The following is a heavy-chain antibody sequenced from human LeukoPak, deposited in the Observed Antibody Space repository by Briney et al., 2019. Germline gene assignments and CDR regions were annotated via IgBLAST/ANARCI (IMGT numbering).Heavy chain of an antibody. J-gene: IGHJ4*02. Sequence: GESLKISCKGSGYSFTNYWINWVRLMPGKGLEWMGRSDPTDSYTDYSPSFQGHVTISADKSISTAYLQWSSLKASDTAMYYCARQVASQVDYWGQGTLVTV. D-gene: IGHD6-6*01. CDR2: SDPTDSYT. V-gene: IGHV5-10-1*01. CDR3: ARQVASQVDY. CDR1: GYSFTNYW.